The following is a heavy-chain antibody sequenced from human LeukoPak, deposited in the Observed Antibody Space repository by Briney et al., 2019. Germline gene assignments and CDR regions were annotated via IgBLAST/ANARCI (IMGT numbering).Heavy chain of an antibody. CDR2: IIPIFGTA. J-gene: IGHJ6*03. V-gene: IGHV1-69*13. CDR3: ARTLWFGEYPHYYYYMDV. D-gene: IGHD3-10*01. CDR1: GGTFSSYA. Sequence: SVKVSCKASGGTFSSYAISWVRQAPGQGLEWMGGIIPIFGTANYAQKFQGRVTITADESTSTAYMEPSSLRSEDTAVYYCARTLWFGEYPHYYYYMDVWGKGTTVTISS.